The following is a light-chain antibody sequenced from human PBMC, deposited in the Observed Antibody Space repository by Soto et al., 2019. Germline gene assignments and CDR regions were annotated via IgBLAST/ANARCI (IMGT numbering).Light chain of an antibody. CDR1: TPNIGSNS. CDR3: ASWDDSLNGWV. CDR2: SND. V-gene: IGLV1-44*01. J-gene: IGLJ3*02. Sequence: QSVLTQPPSASGTPGQRVTISCSGSTPNIGSNSVTWYRQVPGTAPKLLIYSNDQRPSGVPDRFSGSQSGTSASLAISGLQSDDEADYYCASWDDSLNGWVFGGGTKLTVL.